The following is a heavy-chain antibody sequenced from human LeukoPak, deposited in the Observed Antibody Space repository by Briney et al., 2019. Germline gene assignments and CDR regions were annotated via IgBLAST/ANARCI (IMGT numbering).Heavy chain of an antibody. CDR3: ARYCSGGSCYSGPYYYYYYMDV. J-gene: IGHJ6*03. V-gene: IGHV1-18*04. CDR2: ISAYNGNT. CDR1: GYTFSTYY. D-gene: IGHD2-15*01. Sequence: GASVKVSCKAFGYTFSTYYMQWVRQAPGQGLEWMGWISAYNGNTNYAQKLQGRVTMTTDTSTSTAYMELRSLRSDDTAVYYCARYCSGGSCYSGPYYYYYYMDVWGKGTTVTVSS.